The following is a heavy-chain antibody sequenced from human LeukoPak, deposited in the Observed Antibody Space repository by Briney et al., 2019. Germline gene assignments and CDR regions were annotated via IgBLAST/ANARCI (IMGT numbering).Heavy chain of an antibody. Sequence: GGSLRLSCAASGFTFSSYGMSWVRQAPGKGLEWVSAIGGRDGSTYYADSVKGRFTISRDNSKNTLYVQMNSLRAEDTAVHYCAKGHYYGSGSLDYWGQGTLVTVSS. D-gene: IGHD3-10*01. CDR2: IGGRDGST. CDR3: AKGHYYGSGSLDY. V-gene: IGHV3-23*01. J-gene: IGHJ4*02. CDR1: GFTFSSYG.